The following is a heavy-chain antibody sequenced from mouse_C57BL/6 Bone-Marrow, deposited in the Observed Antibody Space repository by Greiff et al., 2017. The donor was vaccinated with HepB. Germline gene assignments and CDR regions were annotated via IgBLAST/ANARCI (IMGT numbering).Heavy chain of an antibody. J-gene: IGHJ3*01. CDR1: GYTFTDYN. D-gene: IGHD2-2*01. CDR3: ARGENGYDWFAY. Sequence: EVQLQQSGPELVKPGASVKIPCKASGYTFTDYNMDWVKQSHGKSLEWIGDINPNNGGTIYNQKVKGKATLTVDKSSSTAYMELRSVTSEDSAVYYCARGENGYDWFAYWGQGTLVTVSA. CDR2: INPNNGGT. V-gene: IGHV1-18*01.